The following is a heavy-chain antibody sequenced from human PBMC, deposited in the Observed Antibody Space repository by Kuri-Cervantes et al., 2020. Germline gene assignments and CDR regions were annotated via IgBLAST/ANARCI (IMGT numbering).Heavy chain of an antibody. Sequence: SVKVSCKASGGTFSSYAISWVRQAPGKGHEWMGGIITIFGTANYAQKFQGRVTITTNDATSTAYMELRSLESEDTAVYYCAREVVRLRRLFSSAFREGAAFDIWGQGTMVTVSS. CDR1: GGTFSSYA. CDR2: IITIFGTA. V-gene: IGHV1-69*05. D-gene: IGHD1-26*01. J-gene: IGHJ3*02. CDR3: AREVVRLRRLFSSAFREGAAFDI.